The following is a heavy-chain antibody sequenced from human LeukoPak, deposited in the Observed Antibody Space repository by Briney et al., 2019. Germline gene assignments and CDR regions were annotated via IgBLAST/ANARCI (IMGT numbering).Heavy chain of an antibody. D-gene: IGHD2-15*01. Sequence: PSETLSLTCTVSSGSINSYYWNWIRQPPGKGLEWIGYIYYSGSTNYNPSLKSRVTISVDTSKNQFSLKLSSVTAADTAVYYCARGYCSGGSCYSYYYYNYMDVWGKGTTVTVSS. J-gene: IGHJ6*03. V-gene: IGHV4-59*12. CDR2: IYYSGST. CDR1: SGSINSYY. CDR3: ARGYCSGGSCYSYYYYNYMDV.